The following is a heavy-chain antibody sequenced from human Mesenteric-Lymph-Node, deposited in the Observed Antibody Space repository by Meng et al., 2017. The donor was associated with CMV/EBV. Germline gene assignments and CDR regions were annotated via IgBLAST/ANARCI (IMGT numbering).Heavy chain of an antibody. J-gene: IGHJ4*02. CDR3: ARDYGSGTGTFDF. V-gene: IGHV4-31*02. CDR1: GASMCSGGYY. CDR2: IFYSGNT. Sequence: VSGASMCSGGYYWSWIRQHPGKGLEWIGSIFYSGNTYYNPALKSRVTLSVDTSKNEFSVKLTSVTAADTAVYYCARDYGSGTGTFDFWGQGSLVTVSS. D-gene: IGHD3-10*01.